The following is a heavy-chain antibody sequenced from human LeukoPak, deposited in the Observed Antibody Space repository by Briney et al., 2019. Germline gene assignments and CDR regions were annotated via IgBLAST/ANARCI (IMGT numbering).Heavy chain of an antibody. J-gene: IGHJ4*02. CDR1: GVTVSNNY. Sequence: PGGSLRLSCAASGVTVSNNYISWVRQAPGKGLEWVSVMYSTGITQYGDSVRGRFTTSRDNSKNTVYLQMNSLKPEDTAVYYCARDPGGGPTHGYWGQGTLVTVSS. CDR3: ARDPGGGPTHGY. CDR2: MYSTGIT. V-gene: IGHV3-66*03. D-gene: IGHD1-26*01.